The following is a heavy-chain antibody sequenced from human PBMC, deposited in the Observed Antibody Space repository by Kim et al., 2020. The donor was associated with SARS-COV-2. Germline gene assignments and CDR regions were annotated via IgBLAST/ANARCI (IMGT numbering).Heavy chain of an antibody. D-gene: IGHD3-3*01. J-gene: IGHJ4*02. CDR3: AREGRRWLFRPIFYSFDY. V-gene: IGHV4-34*01. Sequence: LKSRVTISVDTSKNQFSLKLSSVTAADAAVYYCAREGRRWLFRPIFYSFDYWGQGTLVTVSS.